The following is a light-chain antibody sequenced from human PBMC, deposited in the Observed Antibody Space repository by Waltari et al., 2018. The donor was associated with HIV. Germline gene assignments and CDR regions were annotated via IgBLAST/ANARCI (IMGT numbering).Light chain of an antibody. V-gene: IGLV2-8*01. Sequence: QSALTQPPSASGSPGQSVSISCSGTTSDVGRYNYVSWYQPHPGRPPKLIIYEVTKRPSGVPDRFSASKSANTASLTVSGLQAEDEGYYYCSSYGGFNTLLFGGGTKLTVL. CDR3: SSYGGFNTLL. CDR1: TSDVGRYNY. CDR2: EVT. J-gene: IGLJ3*02.